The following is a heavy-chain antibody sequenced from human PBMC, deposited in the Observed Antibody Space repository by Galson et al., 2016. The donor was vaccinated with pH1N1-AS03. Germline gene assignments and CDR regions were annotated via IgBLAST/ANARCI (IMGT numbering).Heavy chain of an antibody. D-gene: IGHD6-19*01. CDR2: ISAYNGDT. Sequence: SVKVFCKASGYTFTSYGVSWVRQAPGQGLEWMGWISAYNGDTKYAQRLQGRVTMTTETSTTTAYMELTSLRSDDTAVYYCARGRHWMVSYYFDYWGQGTLVTVSA. J-gene: IGHJ4*02. CDR3: ARGRHWMVSYYFDY. V-gene: IGHV1-18*04. CDR1: GYTFTSYG.